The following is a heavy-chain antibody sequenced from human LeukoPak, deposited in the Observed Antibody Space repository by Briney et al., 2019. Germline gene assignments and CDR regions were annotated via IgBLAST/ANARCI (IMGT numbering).Heavy chain of an antibody. CDR1: GYSFTSYW. CDR2: IYPGDSDT. J-gene: IGHJ3*02. Sequence: GESLKISCKGSGYSFTSYWIGWVRQMPGKGLEWMGIIYPGDSDTRYSPSFQGQVTISADKSISTAYLQWSSLKASDTAMYYCARRPPGDGYNLGAFDIWGQGTMVTVSS. CDR3: ARRPPGDGYNLGAFDI. V-gene: IGHV5-51*01. D-gene: IGHD5-24*01.